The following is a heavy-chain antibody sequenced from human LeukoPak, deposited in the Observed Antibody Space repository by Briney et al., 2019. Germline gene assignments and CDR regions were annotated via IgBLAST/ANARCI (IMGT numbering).Heavy chain of an antibody. CDR2: ISAYKGNT. V-gene: IGHV1-18*01. CDR3: ARDQAAAGTGDAFDI. Sequence: ASVKVSCKASGGTFSSYAISWVRQAPGQGLEWMGWISAYKGNTNYAQKLQGRVTMTTDTSTSTAYMELRSLRSDDTAVYYCARDQAAAGTGDAFDIWGQGTMVTVSS. D-gene: IGHD6-13*01. CDR1: GGTFSSYA. J-gene: IGHJ3*02.